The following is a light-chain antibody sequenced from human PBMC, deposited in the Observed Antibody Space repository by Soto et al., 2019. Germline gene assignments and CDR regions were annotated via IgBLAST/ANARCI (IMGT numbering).Light chain of an antibody. J-gene: IGLJ2*01. V-gene: IGLV1-44*01. Sequence: QSVLTQPPSASGTPGQRVTISCSGSSSNIGSNNVNWYQQLPGTAPKLLIYSNNQRPSGVPAPYSGSKSGTSASLAISGLQSEDEDDYDCATWDDRRNGAVSGGGTKLTVL. CDR2: SNN. CDR3: ATWDDRRNGAV. CDR1: SSNIGSNN.